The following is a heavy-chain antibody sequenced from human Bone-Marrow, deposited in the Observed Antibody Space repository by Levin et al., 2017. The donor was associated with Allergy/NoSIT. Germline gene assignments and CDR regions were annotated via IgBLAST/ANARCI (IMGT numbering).Heavy chain of an antibody. CDR3: VKDVSPGGAAY. CDR1: TFDDSA. CDR2: IYWNSDRI. J-gene: IGHJ4*02. V-gene: IGHV3-9*01. D-gene: IGHD3-10*01. Sequence: PGGSLRLSCAASTFDDSAMHWVRQPPGKGLEWVSGIYWNSDRIGYADSVKGRFTISRDNAKNSLYLQMNSLIPEDTAVYYCVKDVSPGGAAYWGQGTLVSVSS.